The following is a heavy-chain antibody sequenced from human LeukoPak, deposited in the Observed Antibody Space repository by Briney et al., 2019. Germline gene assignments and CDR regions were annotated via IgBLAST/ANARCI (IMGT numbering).Heavy chain of an antibody. CDR2: ISYDGSNK. Sequence: GGSLRLSCAASGFTFSSYAMHWVRQAPGKGLEGAAVISYDGSNKYYADSVKGRFTISRDNSKNTLYLQMNSLRAEDTAVYYCASGYCSSTSCYPYYYGMDVWGKGTTVTVSS. J-gene: IGHJ6*04. V-gene: IGHV3-30*04. CDR3: ASGYCSSTSCYPYYYGMDV. CDR1: GFTFSSYA. D-gene: IGHD2-2*03.